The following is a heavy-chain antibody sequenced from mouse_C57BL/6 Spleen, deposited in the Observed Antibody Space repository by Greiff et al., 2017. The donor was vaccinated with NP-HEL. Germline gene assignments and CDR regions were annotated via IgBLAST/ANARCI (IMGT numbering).Heavy chain of an antibody. CDR1: GYSITSGYY. D-gene: IGHD2-4*01. J-gene: IGHJ2*01. V-gene: IGHV3-6*01. Sequence: EVQLQESGPGLVKPSQSLSLTCSVTGYSITSGYYWNWIRQFPGNKLEWMGYISYDGSNNYNPSLKNRISITRDTSKNQFFLKLNSVTTEDTATYYCARDRGGYYDYVDYWGQGTTLTVSS. CDR2: ISYDGSN. CDR3: ARDRGGYYDYVDY.